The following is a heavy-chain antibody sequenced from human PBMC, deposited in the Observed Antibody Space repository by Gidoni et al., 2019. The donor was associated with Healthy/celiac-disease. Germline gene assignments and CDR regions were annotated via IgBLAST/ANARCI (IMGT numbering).Heavy chain of an antibody. D-gene: IGHD2-21*02. Sequence: QVQLVQSGAEVKKPGSSVKVSCKASGGTFSSYAISWVRQAPGQGLEWMGRTIPILGIANYAQKFQGRVTITADKSTSTAYMELSSLRSEDTAVYYCARQPYCGGDCYGYGMDVWGQGTTVTVSS. CDR2: TIPILGIA. CDR3: ARQPYCGGDCYGYGMDV. V-gene: IGHV1-69*04. CDR1: GGTFSSYA. J-gene: IGHJ6*02.